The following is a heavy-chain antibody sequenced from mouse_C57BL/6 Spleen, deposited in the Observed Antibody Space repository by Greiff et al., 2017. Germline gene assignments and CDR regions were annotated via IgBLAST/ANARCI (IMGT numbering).Heavy chain of an antibody. V-gene: IGHV1-26*01. CDR3: ARWDTTVAYFDY. CDR2: INPNNGGT. Sequence: EVQLQQSGPELVKPGASVKISCKASGYTFTDYYMNWVKQSHGKSLEWIGDINPNNGGTSYNQKFKGKATLTVDKSSSTAYMELRSLTSEDSAVYYCARWDTTVAYFDYWSQGTTLTVSS. D-gene: IGHD1-1*01. CDR1: GYTFTDYY. J-gene: IGHJ2*01.